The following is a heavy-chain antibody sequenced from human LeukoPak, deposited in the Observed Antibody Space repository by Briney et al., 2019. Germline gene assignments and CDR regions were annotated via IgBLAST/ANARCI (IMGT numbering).Heavy chain of an antibody. CDR3: ARVRSYFGSGTSPLAY. V-gene: IGHV3-7*01. CDR1: GFTFSSYW. J-gene: IGHJ4*02. D-gene: IGHD3-10*01. CDR2: IKPDGNEK. Sequence: GGSLRLSCVASGFTFSSYWMTWVRQAPRQGLEWVASIKPDGNEKTYVDSAKGRFTVSRDNTENSLDLQMNSLRAEDTGVYYCARVRSYFGSGTSPLAYWGQGTLVIVSS.